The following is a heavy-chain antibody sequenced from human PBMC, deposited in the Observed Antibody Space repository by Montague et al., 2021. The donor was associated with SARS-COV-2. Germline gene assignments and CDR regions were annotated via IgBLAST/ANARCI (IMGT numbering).Heavy chain of an antibody. J-gene: IGHJ4*02. CDR2: IYVTGNS. D-gene: IGHD3-3*01. V-gene: IGHV4-4*07. Sequence: SETLSLTCSVSGGSISTYHWSWVRQPAGKGLEWIGRIYVTGNSKSNPSLKSRVTMSIDTAKHQFYLNLTSVTAADTAVYYCVGDAYDPLDGHWGQGTLVTVSS. CDR3: VGDAYDPLDGH. CDR1: GGSISTYH.